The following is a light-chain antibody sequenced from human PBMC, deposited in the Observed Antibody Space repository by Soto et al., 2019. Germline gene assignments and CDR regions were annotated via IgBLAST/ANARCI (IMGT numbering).Light chain of an antibody. CDR2: GAS. CDR1: QGISSG. CDR3: QQANSFPLT. J-gene: IGKJ5*01. V-gene: IGKV1-12*01. Sequence: DIQMTQSPSSVSASVGDRVTITCRASQGISSGLAWYQQKPGEAPKLLMYGASSLQSGVPSRFSGSGSGTDFTLTISSLQPEDFATYYCQQANSFPLTFGGGTRLEIK.